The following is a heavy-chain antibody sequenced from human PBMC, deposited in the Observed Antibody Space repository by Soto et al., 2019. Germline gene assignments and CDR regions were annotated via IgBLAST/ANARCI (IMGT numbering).Heavy chain of an antibody. CDR3: TTDSYSTMIEVRFDY. D-gene: IGHD3-22*01. J-gene: IGHJ4*01. CDR1: GFPFSNAW. Sequence: EVQLVESGGGLVKPGGSLRLSCAGSGFPFSNAWINWVRHVPGKGLEWVGRIKSKALGGTTDFAAPVRGRFAITRDDSRNVEYMQMNSLYTEDTGVYYCTTDSYSTMIEVRFDYWGHGTLVTVSS. CDR2: IKSKALGGTT. V-gene: IGHV3-15*07.